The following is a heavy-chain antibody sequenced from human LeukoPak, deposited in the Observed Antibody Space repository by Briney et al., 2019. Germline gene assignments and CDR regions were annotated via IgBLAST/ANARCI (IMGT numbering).Heavy chain of an antibody. CDR3: AKVSVCYGCYLDY. CDR1: GYTFSSHG. J-gene: IGHJ4*02. D-gene: IGHD3-16*01. V-gene: IGHV3-23*01. CDR2: INGAGDNT. Sequence: HPEGSLRLSCAASGYTFSSHGLTWVRQAPGKGLEWVPTINGAGDNTYYAETVKGRFAISRDNSKNTLYLQMHSLRAEDTAIYYCAKVSVCYGCYLDYWGQGTLVTVP.